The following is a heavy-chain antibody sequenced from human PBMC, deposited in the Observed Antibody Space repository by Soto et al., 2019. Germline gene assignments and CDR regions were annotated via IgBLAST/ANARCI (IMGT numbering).Heavy chain of an antibody. CDR3: ARDKSVATGFDY. Sequence: QVQLQQWGAGLLKPSETLSLTCAVYVGSFSGYYWSWIRQPPGKGLEWIGEINHSASTNYNPSLKSRVTISVDTSKNQFSLKLSSVTAADTAVYYCARDKSVATGFDYWGQGTLVTVSS. J-gene: IGHJ4*02. D-gene: IGHD5-12*01. CDR2: INHSAST. V-gene: IGHV4-34*01. CDR1: VGSFSGYY.